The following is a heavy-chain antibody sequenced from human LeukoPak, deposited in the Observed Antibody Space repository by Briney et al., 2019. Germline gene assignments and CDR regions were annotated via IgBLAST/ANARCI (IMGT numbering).Heavy chain of an antibody. CDR3: ARRLAVTGSPAFDI. Sequence: SETLSLTCTASGCTISSYSWSWIRQPPGKGLKWIGYIYSSGSTNYNPSLKSRVTISVDASMHQFSLKLSSVTAADTAVYYCARRLAVTGSPAFDIWGQGTMVTVSS. CDR1: GCTISSYS. V-gene: IGHV4-59*08. J-gene: IGHJ3*02. D-gene: IGHD6-19*01. CDR2: IYSSGST.